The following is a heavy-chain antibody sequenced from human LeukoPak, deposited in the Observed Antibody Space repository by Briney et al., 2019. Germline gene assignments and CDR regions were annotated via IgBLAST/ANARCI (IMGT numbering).Heavy chain of an antibody. CDR2: ISSSSSYI. Sequence: GGSLRLSCAASGFTFSSYSMNWVRQAPGKGLERVSSISSSSSYIYYADSVKGRFTISRDNAKNSLYLQMNRLRAEDTAVYYCAREQFDYGSGTYYNGGYYYWGQGTLVTVSS. V-gene: IGHV3-21*01. CDR3: AREQFDYGSGTYYNGGYYY. J-gene: IGHJ4*02. D-gene: IGHD3-10*01. CDR1: GFTFSSYS.